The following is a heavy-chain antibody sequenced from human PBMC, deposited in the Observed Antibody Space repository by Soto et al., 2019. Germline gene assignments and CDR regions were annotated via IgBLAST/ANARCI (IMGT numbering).Heavy chain of an antibody. Sequence: QVQLQQWGAGLLKPSETLSLTCAVSGGSFTGYYWSWIRQPPGKGLEWIGEINLSGTTNYNPSHKSRVSMSVVASKNQISLRLQSVTAADTAVYFCARGPTYCGGDCYAGSAFDPWGQGTLVTVSS. CDR2: INLSGTT. V-gene: IGHV4-34*01. J-gene: IGHJ5*02. D-gene: IGHD2-21*02. CDR1: GGSFTGYY. CDR3: ARGPTYCGGDCYAGSAFDP.